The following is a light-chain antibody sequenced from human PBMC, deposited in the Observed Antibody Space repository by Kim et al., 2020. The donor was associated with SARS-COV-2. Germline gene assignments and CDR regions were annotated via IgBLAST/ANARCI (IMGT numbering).Light chain of an antibody. J-gene: IGKJ1*01. CDR2: AAS. CDR3: QKNNSAPT. Sequence: IQMTQSPSSLSASLGDRATITCRASQGISINLAWYQQKPGKVPKLLIYAASTWQSGVPSRFSGSGSGTDFTLTISSLQPEDVATYYCQKNNSAPTLGQGTTVDIK. V-gene: IGKV1-27*01. CDR1: QGISIN.